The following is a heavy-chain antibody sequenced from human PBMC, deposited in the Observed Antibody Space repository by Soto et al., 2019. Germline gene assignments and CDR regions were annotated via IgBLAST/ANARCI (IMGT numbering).Heavy chain of an antibody. V-gene: IGHV3-23*01. CDR2: FSGSTGNT. Sequence: GGSLRLSCAASGFTFSNYAMSWVRQAPGKGLEWVSAFSGSTGNTYYADSVKGRFTISRDNSRNTLFLQMNSLRAEDTAVYYCAKGWNSGSYQFDYCGQGTLVTVSS. CDR1: GFTFSNYA. CDR3: AKGWNSGSYQFDY. D-gene: IGHD1-26*01. J-gene: IGHJ4*02.